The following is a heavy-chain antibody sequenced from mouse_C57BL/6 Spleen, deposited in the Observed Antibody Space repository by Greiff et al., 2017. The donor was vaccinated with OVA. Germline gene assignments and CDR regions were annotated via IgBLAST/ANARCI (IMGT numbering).Heavy chain of an antibody. CDR1: GYSFTDYN. D-gene: IGHD1-1*01. Sequence: VQLQQSGPELVKPGASVKISCKASGYSFTDYNMNWVKQSNGKSLEWIGVINPNYGTPSYHQKFKGKATLTVDKTSSTAYMQLNSLTSEDSAVDDCARNDYGSSYGGYWGQGTTLTVSA. CDR2: INPNYGTP. J-gene: IGHJ2*01. V-gene: IGHV1-39*01. CDR3: ARNDYGSSYGGY.